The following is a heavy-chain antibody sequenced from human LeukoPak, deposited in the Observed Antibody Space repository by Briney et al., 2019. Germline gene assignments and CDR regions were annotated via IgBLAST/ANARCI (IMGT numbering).Heavy chain of an antibody. CDR3: ARDPWWKVSYYFDY. CDR1: GFNFSSYF. Sequence: GDSLRLSCAASGFNFSSYFMSWLRQAPGKGLEWVAIINQDESDKYYVDSVRGRFSISRDNAKNSLYLQMNFLTAEDTAVYYCARDPWWKVSYYFDYWGQGTLVTVSS. D-gene: IGHD2-15*01. J-gene: IGHJ4*02. V-gene: IGHV3-7*01. CDR2: INQDESDK.